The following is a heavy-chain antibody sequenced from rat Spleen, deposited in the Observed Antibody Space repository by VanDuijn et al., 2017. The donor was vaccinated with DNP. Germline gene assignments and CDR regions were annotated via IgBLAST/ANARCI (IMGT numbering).Heavy chain of an antibody. J-gene: IGHJ2*01. CDR1: GFTFSDYN. D-gene: IGHD1-11*01. CDR3: TTDFERGY. V-gene: IGHV5S10*01. Sequence: EVQLVESGGGLVQPGRSLKLSCAASGFTFSDYNMAWVRQAPKKGLEWVASITSSGGSTSYRDSVKGRFTISRDNAYSTLYLQMDSLRSEDTATYYCTTDFERGYWGQGVMVTVSS. CDR2: ITSSGGST.